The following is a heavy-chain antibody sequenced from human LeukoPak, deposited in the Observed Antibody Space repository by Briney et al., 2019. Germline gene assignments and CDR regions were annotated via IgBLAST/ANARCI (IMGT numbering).Heavy chain of an antibody. D-gene: IGHD6-13*01. CDR2: INHSGST. V-gene: IGHV4-34*01. CDR1: GGSFSGYY. J-gene: IGHJ5*02. CDR3: ARVSRQQLAYWFDP. Sequence: SETLSLTCAVYGGSFSGYYWSWIRQPPGKGLEWIGGINHSGSTNYNPSLKSRVTISVDTSKNQFSLKLSSVTAADTAVYYCARVSRQQLAYWFDPWGQGTLVTVSS.